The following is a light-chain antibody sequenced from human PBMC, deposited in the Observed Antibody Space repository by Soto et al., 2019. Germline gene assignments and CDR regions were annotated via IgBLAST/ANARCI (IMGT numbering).Light chain of an antibody. J-gene: IGKJ1*01. CDR1: QVIATH. Sequence: AVRMTHSTSSFSASTGDRVTITCRASQVIATHVAWYQQKPGQAPNLLIYAASTLQSGVPSRFSGSGSGTEFTLTISSLQPDDFATYYCQQYNGYRWTFGQGTKVDI. V-gene: IGKV1-8*01. CDR2: AAS. CDR3: QQYNGYRWT.